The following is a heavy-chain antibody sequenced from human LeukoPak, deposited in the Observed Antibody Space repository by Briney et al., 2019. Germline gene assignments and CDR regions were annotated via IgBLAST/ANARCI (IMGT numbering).Heavy chain of an antibody. V-gene: IGHV3-23*01. D-gene: IGHD6-19*01. CDR1: GFTFSSYA. Sequence: GGSLRLSCAASGFTFSSYAMSWVRQTPGKGLEWVSAISGSGGSTYYADSVKGRFTISRDNSKNTLYLQMNSLRAEDTAVYYCANGGVAGYFDYWGQGTLVTVSS. CDR2: ISGSGGST. J-gene: IGHJ4*02. CDR3: ANGGVAGYFDY.